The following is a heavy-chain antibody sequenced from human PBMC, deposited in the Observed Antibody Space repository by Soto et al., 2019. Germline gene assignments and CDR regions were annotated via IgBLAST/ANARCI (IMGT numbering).Heavy chain of an antibody. CDR3: AKDSIMITFGGVTDY. CDR2: IRWNSGSI. D-gene: IGHD3-16*01. V-gene: IGHV3-9*01. J-gene: IGHJ4*02. CDR1: GFTFDDYA. Sequence: EVQLVESGGGLVQPGRSLRLSCAASGFTFDDYAMHWVRQAPGKGLEWVSGIRWNSGSIGYAVSVKGRFTISRDNAKNSLYLQMNSLRAEDTVLYYCAKDSIMITFGGVTDYWGQGTLVTVSS.